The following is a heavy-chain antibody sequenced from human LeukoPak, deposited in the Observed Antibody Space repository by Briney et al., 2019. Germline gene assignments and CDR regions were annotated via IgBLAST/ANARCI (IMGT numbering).Heavy chain of an antibody. CDR3: ARLYPPDY. Sequence: RQXXGXGLEWMGIINPSGGSTSYAQKFQGRVTMTRDTSTSTVYMELSSLRSEDTAVYYCARLYPPDYWGQGTLVTVSS. J-gene: IGHJ4*02. CDR2: INPSGGST. V-gene: IGHV1-46*01.